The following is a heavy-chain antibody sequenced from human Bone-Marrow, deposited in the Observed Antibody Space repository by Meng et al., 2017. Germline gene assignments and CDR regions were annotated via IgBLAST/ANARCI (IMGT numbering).Heavy chain of an antibody. V-gene: IGHV1-2*02. CDR2: INPNSGGT. CDR1: GYTFTGYY. D-gene: IGHD4-17*01. CDR3: ARAGYGDYLDYCYYGMDV. J-gene: IGHJ6*02. Sequence: ASVKVSCKASGYTFTGYYMHWVRQAPGQGLEWMGWINPNSGGTNYAQKFQGRVTMTRDTSISTAYVELSRLRSDDTAVYYCARAGYGDYLDYCYYGMDVWGQGTTVTVSS.